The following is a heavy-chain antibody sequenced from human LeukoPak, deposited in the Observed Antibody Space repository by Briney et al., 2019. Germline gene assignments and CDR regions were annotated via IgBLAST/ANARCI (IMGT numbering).Heavy chain of an antibody. Sequence: SVKVSCKASGGTFSSYAISWVRQAPGQGLEWMGRIIPIFGTANYAQKFQGRVTITADESTSTAYMELSSLRSEDTAVYYCARGSVLRFLEWLDYYYYMDVWGKGTTVTVSS. D-gene: IGHD3-3*01. V-gene: IGHV1-69*15. J-gene: IGHJ6*03. CDR2: IIPIFGTA. CDR1: GGTFSSYA. CDR3: ARGSVLRFLEWLDYYYYMDV.